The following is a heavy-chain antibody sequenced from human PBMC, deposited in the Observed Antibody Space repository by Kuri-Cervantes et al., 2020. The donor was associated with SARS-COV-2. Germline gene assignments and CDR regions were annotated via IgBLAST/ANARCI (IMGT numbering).Heavy chain of an antibody. D-gene: IGHD2-2*01. CDR2: ISGGST. CDR3: AKPIVVPARPHYYYYYMGV. CDR1: GFTVSSNE. V-gene: IGHV3-38-3*01. J-gene: IGHJ6*03. Sequence: GESLKISCAASGFTVSSNEMSWVRQAPGKGLEWVSSISGGSTYYADSRKGRFTISRDNSKNTLHLQMNSLRAEDTAVYYCAKPIVVPARPHYYYYYMGVWGKGTTVTVSS.